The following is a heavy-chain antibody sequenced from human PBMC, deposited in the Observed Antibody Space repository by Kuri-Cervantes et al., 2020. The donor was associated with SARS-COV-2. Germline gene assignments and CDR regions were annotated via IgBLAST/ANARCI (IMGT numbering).Heavy chain of an antibody. Sequence: GGSLRLSCAASAFTLSSYAMHWVRQAPGKGLEWVAIISYDGSNKYYADSVKGRFTISRDNSKNTLYLQMNSLRAEDTAVYYCARDRVGVHDYWGQGTLVTVSS. CDR3: ARDRVGVHDY. D-gene: IGHD2-21*01. CDR1: AFTLSSYA. CDR2: ISYDGSNK. V-gene: IGHV3-30-3*01. J-gene: IGHJ4*02.